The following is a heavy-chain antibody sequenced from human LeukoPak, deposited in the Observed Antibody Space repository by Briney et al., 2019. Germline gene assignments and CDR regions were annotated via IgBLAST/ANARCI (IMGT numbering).Heavy chain of an antibody. V-gene: IGHV3-11*06. CDR3: ARDYFWEQYYFDY. D-gene: IGHD1-26*01. Sequence: PSETLSLTCTVSGGSISSSSYYWGWIRQAPGKGLEWVSSISSSTSYKNYADSVKGRFTISRDNAKNSLYLQMNSLRAEDTAVYYCARDYFWEQYYFDYWGQGTLVTVSS. CDR1: GGSISSSS. J-gene: IGHJ4*02. CDR2: ISSSTSYK.